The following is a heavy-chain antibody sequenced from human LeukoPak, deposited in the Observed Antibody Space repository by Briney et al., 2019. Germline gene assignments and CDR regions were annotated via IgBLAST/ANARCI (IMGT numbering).Heavy chain of an antibody. CDR2: IYHSGST. V-gene: IGHV4-4*02. CDR3: ARDRSGSVSFDY. J-gene: IGHJ4*02. Sequence: SETLSLTCAVSGGSISSSNWWSWVRQPPGKGLEWIGEIYHSGSTNYNPSLKSRVTISVDTSKNQFSLKLSSVTAADTAVYYCARDRSGSVSFDYWGQGTLVTVSS. D-gene: IGHD1-26*01. CDR1: GGSISSSNW.